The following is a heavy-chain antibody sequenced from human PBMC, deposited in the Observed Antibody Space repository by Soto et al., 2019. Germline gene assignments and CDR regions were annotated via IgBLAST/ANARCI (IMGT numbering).Heavy chain of an antibody. CDR1: GGSISSYD. J-gene: IGHJ3*02. CDR2: IYYSGST. V-gene: IGHV4-59*08. D-gene: IGHD6-13*01. Sequence: QVQLQESGPGLVKPSETLSLTCTVSGGSISSYDWSWIRQPPGKGLEWIGYIYYSGSTNYNPSLKSRVTISVDTSKNQYSLKLSSVTAADTAVYYCARNRIAAAGDAFDIWGQGTMVTGSS. CDR3: ARNRIAAAGDAFDI.